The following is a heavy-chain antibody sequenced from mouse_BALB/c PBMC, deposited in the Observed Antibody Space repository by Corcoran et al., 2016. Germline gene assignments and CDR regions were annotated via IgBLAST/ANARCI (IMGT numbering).Heavy chain of an antibody. CDR3: ARGDVMDY. Sequence: QVQLQQSGPELVKPGASVRISCKASGYTFTSYYIHWVKQRPGQGLEWIGWIYPGNVNTKYNEKFKGKATLTADKSSSTAYMQLSSLTSEDSAVYFCARGDVMDYWGQGTSVTVSS. CDR2: IYPGNVNT. CDR1: GYTFTSYY. J-gene: IGHJ4*01. V-gene: IGHV1S56*01.